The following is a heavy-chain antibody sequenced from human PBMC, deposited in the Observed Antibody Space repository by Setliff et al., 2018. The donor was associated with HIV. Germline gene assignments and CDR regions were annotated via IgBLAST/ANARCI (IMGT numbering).Heavy chain of an antibody. CDR3: AKDLDIAVAGHDY. J-gene: IGHJ4*02. D-gene: IGHD6-19*01. V-gene: IGHV3-23*01. CDR2: ISGSGGGT. CDR1: GFTFSSYA. Sequence: GGSLRLSCAASGFTFSSYAMSWVRQAPGKGLEWVSAISGSGGGTYYADSVKGRFTISRDNSKNTMYLQMNSLRAEDTAIYYCAKDLDIAVAGHDYWGQGTLVTVSS.